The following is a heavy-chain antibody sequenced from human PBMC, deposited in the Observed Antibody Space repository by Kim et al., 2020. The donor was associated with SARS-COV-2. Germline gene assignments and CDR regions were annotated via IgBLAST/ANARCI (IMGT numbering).Heavy chain of an antibody. Sequence: GESLKISCETSGYTFTEHWIGWVRQMPGKGLEWMAMIDPSDSTTRYRPSLQGHVTLSVDKSLTTAYLQWTSLRASDTAMYYCAPIHFGAAQHWGQGTLVTVSS. D-gene: IGHD2-21*01. CDR2: IDPSDSTT. V-gene: IGHV5-51*01. CDR3: APIHFGAAQH. CDR1: GYTFTEHW. J-gene: IGHJ1*01.